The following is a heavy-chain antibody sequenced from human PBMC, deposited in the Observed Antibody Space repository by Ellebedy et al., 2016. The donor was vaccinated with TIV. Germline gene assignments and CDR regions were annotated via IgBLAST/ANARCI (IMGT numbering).Heavy chain of an antibody. CDR3: ARDLSLRGTGTTTVDWFDP. V-gene: IGHV1-18*04. Sequence: ASVKVSXXASGYTFTSDGISWVRQAPGQGLEWMGWISGYNGNTNYAQKFQGRVTMTTDTSTSTAHLELRSLRSDDTAEYYCARDLSLRGTGTTTVDWFDPWGQGTLVTVSS. J-gene: IGHJ5*02. CDR1: GYTFTSDG. CDR2: ISGYNGNT. D-gene: IGHD1-7*01.